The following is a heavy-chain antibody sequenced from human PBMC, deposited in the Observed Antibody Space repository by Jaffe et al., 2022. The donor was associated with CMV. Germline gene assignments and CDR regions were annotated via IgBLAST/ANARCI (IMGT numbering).Heavy chain of an antibody. Sequence: QVQLQQWGAGLLKPSETLSLTCAVYGGSFSGYYWSWIRQPPGKGLEWIGEINHSGSTNYNPSLKSRVTISVDTSKNQFSLKLSSVTAADTAVYYCARGPKYRGHYYYYGMDVWGQGTTVTVSS. CDR2: INHSGST. CDR3: ARGPKYRGHYYYYGMDV. J-gene: IGHJ6*02. V-gene: IGHV4-34*01. D-gene: IGHD3-10*01. CDR1: GGSFSGYY.